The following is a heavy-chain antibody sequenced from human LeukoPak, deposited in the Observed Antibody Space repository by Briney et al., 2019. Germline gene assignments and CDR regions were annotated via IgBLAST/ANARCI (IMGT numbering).Heavy chain of an antibody. CDR1: GYTFTGCY. J-gene: IGHJ4*02. Sequence: ASVKVSCKASGYTFTGCYMHWVRQAPGQGLEWMGWINPNSGGTNYAQKFQGRVTMTRDTSISTAYMELSRLRSDDTAVYYCARNCDFWSGYYGYYFDYWGQGTLVTVSS. CDR3: ARNCDFWSGYYGYYFDY. CDR2: INPNSGGT. D-gene: IGHD3-3*01. V-gene: IGHV1-2*02.